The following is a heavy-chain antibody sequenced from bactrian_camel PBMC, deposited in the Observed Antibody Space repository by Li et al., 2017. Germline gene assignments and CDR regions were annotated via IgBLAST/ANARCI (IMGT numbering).Heavy chain of an antibody. V-gene: IGHV3S53*01. CDR2: IDENGRI. CDR3: ATDRDCSGGYCYFGLGF. D-gene: IGHD2*01. Sequence: HVQLVESGGGSVQAGGSLRLSCTASRFRHNNYCMGWFRQVGKQREGVAAIDENGRITYSDFAEGRFTLSRDDAKNTLYLQMNSLKSEDTALYYCATDRDCSGGYCYFGLGFWGQGTQVTVS. CDR1: RFRHNNYC. J-gene: IGHJ6*01.